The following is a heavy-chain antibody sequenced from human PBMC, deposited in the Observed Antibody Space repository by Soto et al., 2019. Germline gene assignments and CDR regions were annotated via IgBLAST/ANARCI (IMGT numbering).Heavy chain of an antibody. V-gene: IGHV4-39*01. J-gene: IGHJ4*02. CDR1: GGSISSSSYY. CDR3: AGGWGSYYDFWSGYY. CDR2: IYYSGST. D-gene: IGHD3-3*01. Sequence: SETLSLTCTVSGGSISSSSYYWGWIRQPPGKGLEWIGSIYYSGSTYYNPSLKSRVTISVDTSKNQFSLKLSSVTAADTAVYYCAGGWGSYYDFWSGYYWGQGTLVTVSS.